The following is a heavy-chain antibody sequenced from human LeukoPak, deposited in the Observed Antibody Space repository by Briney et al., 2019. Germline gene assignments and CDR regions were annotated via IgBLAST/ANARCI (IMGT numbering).Heavy chain of an antibody. Sequence: PSETLSLTCTVSGGPISSYYWSWIRQPPGKGLEWIGYIYYSGSTNYNPSLKSRVTISVDTSKNQFSLKLSSVTAADTAEYYCARLYCYDSSGFLDAFDIWGQGTMVTVSS. J-gene: IGHJ3*02. D-gene: IGHD3-22*01. CDR2: IYYSGST. V-gene: IGHV4-59*08. CDR1: GGPISSYY. CDR3: ARLYCYDSSGFLDAFDI.